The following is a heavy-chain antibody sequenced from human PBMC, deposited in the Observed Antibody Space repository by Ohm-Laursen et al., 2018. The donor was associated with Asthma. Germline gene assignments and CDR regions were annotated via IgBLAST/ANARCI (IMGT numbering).Heavy chain of an antibody. J-gene: IGHJ6*02. V-gene: IGHV3-23*01. CDR2: ISGSGGST. CDR3: AKVGWLQRIYYYYGMDV. CDR1: GFTFSSYA. Sequence: SLRLSCTASGFTFSSYAMSWVRQAPGKGLEWVSAISGSGGSTYYADSVKGRFTISRDNSKNTLYLQMNSLRAEDTAVYYCAKVGWLQRIYYYYGMDVWGQGTMVTVSS. D-gene: IGHD5-24*01.